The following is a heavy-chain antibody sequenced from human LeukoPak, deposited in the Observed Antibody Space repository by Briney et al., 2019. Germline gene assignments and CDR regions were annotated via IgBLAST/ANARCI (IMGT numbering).Heavy chain of an antibody. CDR2: ISKDGTNK. J-gene: IGHJ4*02. D-gene: IGHD6-13*01. CDR3: AILGYSSSVFDC. Sequence: PGGSLRLSCAASGFTFSNYGIHWVRQAPGKGLEWAALISKDGTNKYYPDSVKGRFTISRDNSKNTLYLQMNSLRAEDTAVYYCAILGYSSSVFDCWGQGTLVTVSS. V-gene: IGHV3-30-3*01. CDR1: GFTFSNYG.